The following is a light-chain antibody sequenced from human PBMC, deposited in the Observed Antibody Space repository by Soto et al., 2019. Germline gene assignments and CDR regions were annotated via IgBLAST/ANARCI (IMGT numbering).Light chain of an antibody. CDR3: QQYGSSPCT. V-gene: IGKV3-20*01. CDR1: QSVSSSY. J-gene: IGKJ2*02. Sequence: EIVLTQSPGTLSLSPGERATLSCRASQSVSSSYLAWYRQKPGQAPSLLIYGASSRATGIPDRVSGSGSGTDFTLTISRLEPEDFAVSYCQQYGSSPCTFGQGTKLEIK. CDR2: GAS.